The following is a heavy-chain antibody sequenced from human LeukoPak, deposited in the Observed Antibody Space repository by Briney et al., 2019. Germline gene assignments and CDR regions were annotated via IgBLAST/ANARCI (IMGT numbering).Heavy chain of an antibody. V-gene: IGHV3-30*03. J-gene: IGHJ6*02. CDR1: GFAFSSHG. CDR2: ISYDGTNE. CDR3: ARDLDDILTSLYYYGMDV. Sequence: PGRSLRLSCAASGFAFSSHGMHWVRQAPGKGLEWVAFISYDGTNEYYADSVKGRFTISRDNPKNTLSLQMNSLRAEDTAVYYCARDLDDILTSLYYYGMDVWGQGTTVTVSS. D-gene: IGHD3-9*01.